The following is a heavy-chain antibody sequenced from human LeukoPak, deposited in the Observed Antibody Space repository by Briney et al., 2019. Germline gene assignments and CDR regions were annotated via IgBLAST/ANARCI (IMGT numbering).Heavy chain of an antibody. D-gene: IGHD3-10*01. Sequence: GGSLRLSCAASGFTFSSYSMNWVRQAPGEGLEWVSSISSSSSYIYYADSVKGRFTISRDNAKNSLYLQMNSLRAEDTAVYYCAREFMVRGVIISWGKGTTVTVSS. J-gene: IGHJ6*04. V-gene: IGHV3-21*01. CDR1: GFTFSSYS. CDR3: AREFMVRGVIIS. CDR2: ISSSSSYI.